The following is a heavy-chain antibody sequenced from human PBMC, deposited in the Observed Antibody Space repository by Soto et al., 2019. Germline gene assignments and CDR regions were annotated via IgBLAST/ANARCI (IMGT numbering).Heavy chain of an antibody. D-gene: IGHD1-1*01. CDR2: ITASGDST. Sequence: GSLRLSCAASGFSFSGYDMSWVRQAPGKGLEWVSSITASGDSTYYADSVKGRFTISRDNSKNILYLQLNILRVDDTALYYCVEPGAYWTRWGQGTLVTVSS. J-gene: IGHJ4*02. V-gene: IGHV3-23*01. CDR3: VEPGAYWTR. CDR1: GFSFSGYD.